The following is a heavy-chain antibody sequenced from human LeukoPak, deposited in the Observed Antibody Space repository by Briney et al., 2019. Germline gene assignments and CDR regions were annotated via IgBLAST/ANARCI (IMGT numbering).Heavy chain of an antibody. CDR3: ASDLRVGHERYEAFNI. V-gene: IGHV3-33*01. CDR1: GFTFGSYG. J-gene: IGHJ3*02. Sequence: GGSLRLSCAASGFTFGSYGMPWVRQAPGKGLEWVALIWFDGSHEYYGDSVKGRFTISRDNSKNTLHLQMNGLRDEDTAVYYCASDLRVGHERYEAFNIWGQGTTVIVSS. CDR2: IWFDGSHE. D-gene: IGHD3-16*01.